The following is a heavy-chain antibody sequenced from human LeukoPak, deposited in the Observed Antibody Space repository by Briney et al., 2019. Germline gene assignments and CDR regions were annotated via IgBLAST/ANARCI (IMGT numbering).Heavy chain of an antibody. CDR2: INHSGTT. CDR3: ARGGSGWRGGSSWPY. J-gene: IGHJ4*02. D-gene: IGHD6-13*01. V-gene: IGHV4-34*01. Sequence: SETLSLTCAVHGGSFSGYYWTWIRQPPGKGLEWIGEINHSGTTNYNPSLKSRVTISVDTSKNQFSLKLTSVTAADTAVYYCARGGSGWRGGSSWPYWGQGTLVTVSS. CDR1: GGSFSGYY.